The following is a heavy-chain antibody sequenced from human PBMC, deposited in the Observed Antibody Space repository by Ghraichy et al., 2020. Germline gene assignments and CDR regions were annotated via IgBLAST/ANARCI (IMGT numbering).Heavy chain of an antibody. Sequence: GGSLRLSCAASGFNVSSNYMSWVRQAPGKGLEWVAVIYAGGSTYYADSVKGRFTISRDNSKNTLYLQMKALRIEDTAVYYCARVGRLTDGYYYYWGQGNLVTVSS. D-gene: IGHD5-24*01. CDR2: IYAGGST. V-gene: IGHV3-53*01. CDR1: GFNVSSNY. J-gene: IGHJ4*01. CDR3: ARVGRLTDGYYYY.